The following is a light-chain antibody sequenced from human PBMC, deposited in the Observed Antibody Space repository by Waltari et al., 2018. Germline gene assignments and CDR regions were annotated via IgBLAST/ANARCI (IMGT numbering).Light chain of an antibody. CDR3: QSYDSSLSGFYV. V-gene: IGLV1-40*01. J-gene: IGLJ1*01. CDR1: SSNIGAGYD. Sequence: QSVLTQPPSVSGAPGQRVTISCTGSSSNIGAGYDVHWYQQLPGTAPKLLIYGSDSRPRGVPDRCAVCQSGTSASLAITGLQAEDEADYYCQSYDSSLSGFYVFGTGTKVTVL. CDR2: GSD.